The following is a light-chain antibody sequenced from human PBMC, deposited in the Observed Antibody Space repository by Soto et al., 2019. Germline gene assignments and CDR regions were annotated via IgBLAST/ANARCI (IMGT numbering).Light chain of an antibody. CDR3: SSYAGSNLV. J-gene: IGLJ2*01. CDR1: SSDVGGYNY. Sequence: QSALTQPPSASGSPGLSVTISCTGTSSDVGGYNYVSWYQQHPGKAPKVMIYEVSKRPSGVPDRFSGSKSGNTASLTVSGLQAEDEADYYCSSYAGSNLVFGGGTKLTVL. CDR2: EVS. V-gene: IGLV2-8*01.